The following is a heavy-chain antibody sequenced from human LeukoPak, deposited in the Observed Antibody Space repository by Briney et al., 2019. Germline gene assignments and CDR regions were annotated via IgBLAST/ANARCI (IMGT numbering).Heavy chain of an antibody. J-gene: IGHJ4*02. Sequence: GGSLRLSCAASGFTVSSNYMSWVRQAPGKGLEWVSAISGSGGSTYYADSVKGRFTISRDNSKNTLYLQMNSLRAEDTAVYYCAKRFWSGSSAPPDYWGQGTLVTVSS. CDR3: AKRFWSGSSAPPDY. CDR2: ISGSGGST. CDR1: GFTVSSNY. D-gene: IGHD3-3*01. V-gene: IGHV3-23*01.